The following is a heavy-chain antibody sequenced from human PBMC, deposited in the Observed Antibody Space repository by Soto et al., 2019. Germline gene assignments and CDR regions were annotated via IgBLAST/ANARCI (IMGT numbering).Heavy chain of an antibody. CDR1: ESIFSSYA. J-gene: IGHJ6*02. CDR2: VTGMFGTT. Sequence: QVQLVQSGAEVKKPGSSVRVSCKASESIFSSYAIAWVRQAPRQGLEWMGGVTGMFGTTNYAQKFQGRVTITADEFTSTAYMELSSLRPEDTAVYYCARGVGYYGSGSYNVWGQGTTVTVSS. V-gene: IGHV1-69*12. CDR3: ARGVGYYGSGSYNV. D-gene: IGHD3-10*01.